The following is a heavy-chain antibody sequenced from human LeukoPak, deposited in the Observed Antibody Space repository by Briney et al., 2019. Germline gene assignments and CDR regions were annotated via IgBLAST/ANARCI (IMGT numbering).Heavy chain of an antibody. D-gene: IGHD6-13*01. CDR1: GYTFTGYY. Sequence: ASVKVSCKASGYTFTGYYMHWVRQAPGQGLEWMGWINPNSGGTNYAQKFQGRVTMTRDTSISTAYMELSRLRSDDTAVYYCARPRDSRYGMDVWGQGTTVTVPS. V-gene: IGHV1-2*02. CDR3: ARPRDSRYGMDV. J-gene: IGHJ6*02. CDR2: INPNSGGT.